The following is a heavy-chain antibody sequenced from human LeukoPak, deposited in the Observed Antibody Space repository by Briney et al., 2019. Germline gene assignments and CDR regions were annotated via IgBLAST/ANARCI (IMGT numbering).Heavy chain of an antibody. CDR3: ARRVSGSSAPGKYYYYGMDV. CDR1: GGSISSYY. Sequence: SETLSLTCTVSGGSISSYYWSWIRQPPGKGLEWIGYIYYSGSTNYNPSLKSRVTISADTSKNQFSLKLSSVTAADTAVYYCARRVSGSSAPGKYYYYGMDVWGQGTTVTVSS. CDR2: IYYSGST. J-gene: IGHJ6*02. D-gene: IGHD1-26*01. V-gene: IGHV4-59*01.